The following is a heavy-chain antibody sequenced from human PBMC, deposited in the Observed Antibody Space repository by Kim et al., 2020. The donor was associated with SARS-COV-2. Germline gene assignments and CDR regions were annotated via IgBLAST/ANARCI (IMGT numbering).Heavy chain of an antibody. V-gene: IGHV6-1*01. J-gene: IGHJ4*02. Sequence: DYAVSVKSRITINPDTYKNQCSLQLNSVTPEDTAVYYCARERVIADDFDYWGQGTLVTVSS. D-gene: IGHD3-16*02. CDR3: ARERVIADDFDY.